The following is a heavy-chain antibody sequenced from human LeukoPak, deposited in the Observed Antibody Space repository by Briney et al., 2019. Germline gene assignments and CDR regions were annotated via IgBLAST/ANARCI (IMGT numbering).Heavy chain of an antibody. CDR2: INWSSGSI. CDR3: VKDSYSRRTGWFDP. V-gene: IGHV3-9*01. CDR1: GFTFDDYG. Sequence: GGSLRLSCAASGFTFDDYGMHWVRQAPGKGLEWVSGINWSSGSIGYADPVKGRFTISRDNAKNSLYLHMSSLRAEDTALYYCVKDSYSRRTGWFDPWGQGTLVTVSS. D-gene: IGHD2-15*01. J-gene: IGHJ5*02.